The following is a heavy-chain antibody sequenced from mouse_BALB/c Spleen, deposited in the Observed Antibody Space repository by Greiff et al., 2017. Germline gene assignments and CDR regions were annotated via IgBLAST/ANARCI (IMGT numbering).Heavy chain of an antibody. D-gene: IGHD2-2*01. CDR3: ARGIYYGYPGDY. V-gene: IGHV1S22*01. J-gene: IGHJ4*01. Sequence: LQQPGSELVRPGASVKLSCKASGYTFTSYWMHWVKQRPGQGLEWIGNIYPGSGSTNYDEKFKSKATLTVDTSSSTAYMQLSSLTSEDSAVYYCARGIYYGYPGDYWGQGTSVTVSS. CDR1: GYTFTSYW. CDR2: IYPGSGST.